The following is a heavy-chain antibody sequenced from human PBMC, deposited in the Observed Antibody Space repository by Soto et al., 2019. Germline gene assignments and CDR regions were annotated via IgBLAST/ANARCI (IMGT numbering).Heavy chain of an antibody. CDR2: IIPIFGTA. D-gene: IGHD3-22*01. CDR3: ARDRHYYDSSGYSTGDAFDI. Sequence: PSVKVSCKASGGTFSSYAISWVRQAPGQGLEWMGGIIPIFGTANYAQKFQGRVTITADESTSTAYMELSSLRSEDTAVYYCARDRHYYDSSGYSTGDAFDIWGQGTMVTVSS. J-gene: IGHJ3*02. CDR1: GGTFSSYA. V-gene: IGHV1-69*01.